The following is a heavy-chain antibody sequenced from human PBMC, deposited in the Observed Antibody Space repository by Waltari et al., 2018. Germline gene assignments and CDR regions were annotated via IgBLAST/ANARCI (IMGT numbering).Heavy chain of an antibody. CDR3: ASHLFELDPGAYYYYGMDV. V-gene: IGHV1-69*05. Sequence: QVQLVQSGAEVKKPGSSVKVSCKASGGTFSSYAISWVRQAPGQGLEWMGGIIPIFGTANYAQKFQGRVTITTDESTSTAYMELSSLRSEDTAVDYCASHLFELDPGAYYYYGMDVWGQGTTVTVSS. CDR2: IIPIFGTA. D-gene: IGHD1-1*01. CDR1: GGTFSSYA. J-gene: IGHJ6*02.